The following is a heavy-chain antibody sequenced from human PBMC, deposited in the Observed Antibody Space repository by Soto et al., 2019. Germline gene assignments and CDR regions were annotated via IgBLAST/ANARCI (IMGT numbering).Heavy chain of an antibody. J-gene: IGHJ6*02. CDR3: TVTYYYGSGLPRSLDYYYYGMDV. Sequence: SLRLSCAASGFTFSGSAMHWVRQASGKGLEWVGRIRSKANSYATAYAASVKGRFTISRDDSKNTAYLQMNSLKTEDTAVYYCTVTYYYGSGLPRSLDYYYYGMDVWGQGTTVTVSS. D-gene: IGHD3-10*01. V-gene: IGHV3-73*01. CDR1: GFTFSGSA. CDR2: IRSKANSYAT.